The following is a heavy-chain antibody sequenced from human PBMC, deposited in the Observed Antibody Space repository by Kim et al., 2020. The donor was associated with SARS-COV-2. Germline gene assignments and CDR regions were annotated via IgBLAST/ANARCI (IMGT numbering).Heavy chain of an antibody. CDR1: GGSFSGYY. CDR2: INRSGST. V-gene: IGHV4-34*01. Sequence: SETLSLTCAVYGGSFSGYYWSWIRQPPGKGLEWIGEINRSGSTNYNPSLKSRVTISVDTSKNQFSLKLSSVTAADTAVYYCARVPGYSSGWYDYWGQGTLVTVSS. D-gene: IGHD6-19*01. CDR3: ARVPGYSSGWYDY. J-gene: IGHJ4*02.